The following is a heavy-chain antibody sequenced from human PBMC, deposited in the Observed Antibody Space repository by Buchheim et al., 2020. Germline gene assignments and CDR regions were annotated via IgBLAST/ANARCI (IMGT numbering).Heavy chain of an antibody. J-gene: IGHJ4*02. CDR2: INEDGSGK. CDR1: GFTFSNSW. Sequence: DVQLVESGGGLVQPGGSLRLSCAASGFTFSNSWMSWVRQAPGKGLEWVAEINEDGSGKYYVDSVKGRFAISRDNAKNTLYLQMNSLRAEDTAVYYCAKRWVAAGHFDYWGQGTL. CDR3: AKRWVAAGHFDY. D-gene: IGHD2-15*01. V-gene: IGHV3-7*03.